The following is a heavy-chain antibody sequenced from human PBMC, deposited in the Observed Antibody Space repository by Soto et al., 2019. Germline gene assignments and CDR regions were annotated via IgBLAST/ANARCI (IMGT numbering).Heavy chain of an antibody. Sequence: GGSLRLSCAASGFTFISYGMHWVRQAPGKGLEWVAVIWYDGSNKYYADSVKGRFTISRDNSKNTLYLQMNSLRAEDTAVYYCARDDADCSGGSCYNPYYYYGMDVWGQGTTVTVSS. CDR1: GFTFISYG. CDR2: IWYDGSNK. J-gene: IGHJ6*02. D-gene: IGHD2-15*01. V-gene: IGHV3-33*01. CDR3: ARDDADCSGGSCYNPYYYYGMDV.